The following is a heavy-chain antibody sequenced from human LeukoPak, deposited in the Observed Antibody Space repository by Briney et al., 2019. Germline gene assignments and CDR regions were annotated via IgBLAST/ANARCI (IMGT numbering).Heavy chain of an antibody. CDR1: GWSFNDYY. CDR2: INARGDT. Sequence: SETLSLTCAVYGWSFNDYYWSWIRQPPGKGLEWIGEINARGDTNYNPSLKSRVTISVDTSKNQFSLKLSSVTAADTAVYYCARNSIQNWFDPWGQGTLVTVSS. J-gene: IGHJ5*02. CDR3: ARNSIQNWFDP. V-gene: IGHV4-34*01.